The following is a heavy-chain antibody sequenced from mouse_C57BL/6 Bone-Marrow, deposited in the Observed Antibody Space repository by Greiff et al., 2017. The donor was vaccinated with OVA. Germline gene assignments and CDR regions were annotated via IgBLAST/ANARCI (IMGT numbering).Heavy chain of an antibody. CDR2: IWSDGST. V-gene: IGHV2-6*03. D-gene: IGHD2-4*01. J-gene: IGHJ3*01. Sequence: VQVVESGPGLVAPSQSLSITCTVSGFSLTSYGVHWVRQPPGKGLEWLVVIWSDGSTTYNSALKSRLSISKDNSKSQVFLKMNSLQTDDTAMYYCARDDYDEGAWFAYWGQGTLVTVSA. CDR3: ARDDYDEGAWFAY. CDR1: GFSLTSYG.